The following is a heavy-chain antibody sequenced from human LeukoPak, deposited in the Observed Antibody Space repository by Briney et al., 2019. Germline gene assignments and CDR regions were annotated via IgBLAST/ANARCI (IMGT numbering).Heavy chain of an antibody. D-gene: IGHD6-13*01. V-gene: IGHV3-74*01. CDR1: GFTFSSYW. J-gene: IGHJ4*02. Sequence: GGSLRLSCAASGFTFSSYWVSWVRQAPVKGLEWVSRVNSDGSRTDYADSVKGRFTISRDNAKHTLFLHMHSLRPEDTAVYYCTRSPYSRRWTFEYWGQGTLVSVPS. CDR2: VNSDGSRT. CDR3: TRSPYSRRWTFEY.